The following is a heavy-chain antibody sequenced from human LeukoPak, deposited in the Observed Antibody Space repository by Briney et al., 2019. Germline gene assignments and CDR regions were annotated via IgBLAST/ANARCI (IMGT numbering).Heavy chain of an antibody. V-gene: IGHV4-31*03. D-gene: IGHD4-17*01. CDR2: IYYSGST. CDR3: ARIIKVTTLRWFDP. CDR1: GGSISSGGYY. J-gene: IGHJ5*02. Sequence: SETLSFTCTVSGGSISSGGYYWSWIRQHPGKGLEWIGYIYYSGSTYYNPSLKSRVTISVDTSKNQFSLKLSSVTAADTAVYYCARIIKVTTLRWFDPWGQGTLVTVSS.